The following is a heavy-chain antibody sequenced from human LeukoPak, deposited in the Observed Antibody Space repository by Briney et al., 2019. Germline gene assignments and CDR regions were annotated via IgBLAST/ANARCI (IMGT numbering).Heavy chain of an antibody. J-gene: IGHJ4*02. V-gene: IGHV1-18*01. CDR3: ARDADIEVGYSSSSSSDY. CDR1: GYTFTSYG. Sequence: GASVTVSCKASGYTFTSYGISWVRQAPGQGLEWMGWISAYNGNTNNAQKLQGRVTMTTDTSTSTAYMELRSLRSDDTAVYYCARDADIEVGYSSSSSSDYWGQGTLVTVSS. D-gene: IGHD6-6*01. CDR2: ISAYNGNT.